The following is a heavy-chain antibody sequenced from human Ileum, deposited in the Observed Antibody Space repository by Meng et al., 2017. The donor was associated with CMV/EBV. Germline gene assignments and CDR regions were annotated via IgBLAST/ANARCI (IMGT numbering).Heavy chain of an antibody. Sequence: GGSLRLSCAASGFTFRGSAVHWVRQASGKGVEWVGRIRTKTNSYATAYGASVKGRFTISADKSISTAYLQWSSLKASDTAMYYCARQGDGSGMDVWGQGATVTVSS. J-gene: IGHJ6*02. D-gene: IGHD2-21*02. CDR2: IRTKTNSYAT. CDR1: GFTFRGSA. CDR3: ARQGDGSGMDV. V-gene: IGHV3-73*01.